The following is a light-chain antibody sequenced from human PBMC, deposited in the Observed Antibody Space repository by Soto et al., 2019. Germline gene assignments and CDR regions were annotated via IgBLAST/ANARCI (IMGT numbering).Light chain of an antibody. CDR3: CLYIGATTYV. V-gene: IGLV2-18*01. CDR2: EVS. CDR1: STDFVSYNR. Sequence: QSALTQPPSVSGSPGQSVTISCTGTSTDFVSYNRVSWYQQPPGTAPKLMIYEVSKRPSGVPDRFSGSKSGNTASLTISGLQADDEADYYCCLYIGATTYVFGTGTKVTVL. J-gene: IGLJ1*01.